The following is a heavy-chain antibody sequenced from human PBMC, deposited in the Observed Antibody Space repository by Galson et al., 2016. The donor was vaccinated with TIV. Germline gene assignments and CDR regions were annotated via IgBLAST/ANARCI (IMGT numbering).Heavy chain of an antibody. CDR1: GFTFSDYY. Sequence: SLRLSCAVSGFTFSDYYMVWVRQAPGKELQWVSYISSTGFLTNYADSVKGRFTVSRDNAEDSVFLQMNSLTAEDTAVYYCARGSLDLWGQGTLVTVSS. CDR3: ARGSLDL. CDR2: ISSTGFLT. J-gene: IGHJ5*02. V-gene: IGHV3-11*05.